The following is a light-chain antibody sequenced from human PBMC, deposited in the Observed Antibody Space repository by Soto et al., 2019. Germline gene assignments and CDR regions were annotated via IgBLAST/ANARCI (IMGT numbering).Light chain of an antibody. J-gene: IGKJ5*01. CDR1: QGISNF. Sequence: DIQMTQSPSSLSASVGDRATITCRASQGISNFLAWYQQKPGKVPKLLISAASTFQSGVPSRFSGSGSGTDFTLTITSLQPEDVATYYCQKYSRVITFGQGTRLEIK. V-gene: IGKV1-27*01. CDR2: AAS. CDR3: QKYSRVIT.